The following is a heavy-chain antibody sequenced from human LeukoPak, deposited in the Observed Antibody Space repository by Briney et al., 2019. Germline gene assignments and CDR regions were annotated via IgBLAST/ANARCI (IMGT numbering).Heavy chain of an antibody. CDR3: ARDQEGFDC. Sequence: ASVKVSCKASGYTLTSNYIHWVRQAPGQGLEWMGMIYPRDGSTSYAQKFQGRVTVTRDTSTSTVHMELSGLRSEDTAVYYCARDQEGFDCWGQGTLVTVSS. CDR2: IYPRDGST. J-gene: IGHJ4*02. CDR1: GYTLTSNY. V-gene: IGHV1-46*01.